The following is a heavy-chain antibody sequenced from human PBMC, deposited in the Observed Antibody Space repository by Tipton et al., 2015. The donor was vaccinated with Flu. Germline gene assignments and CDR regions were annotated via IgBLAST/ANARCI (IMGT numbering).Heavy chain of an antibody. J-gene: IGHJ4*02. CDR3: VRAIAASGSF. Sequence: AVSGFTFSTYWMTWIRQAPGKGLEWVAVIKPDGSETHYLGSVKGRFTLSRDNAKNSVSLQMSNLRVEDTAVYYCVRAIAASGSFWGQGTLVTVSS. V-gene: IGHV3-7*04. CDR2: IKPDGSET. CDR1: GFTFSTYW. D-gene: IGHD3-10*01.